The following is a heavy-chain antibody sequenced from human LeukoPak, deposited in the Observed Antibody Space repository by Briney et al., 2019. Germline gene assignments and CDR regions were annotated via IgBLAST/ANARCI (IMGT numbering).Heavy chain of an antibody. J-gene: IGHJ4*02. CDR2: IYTSGST. D-gene: IGHD3-22*01. Sequence: PSETLSLTCTVSGGSISSGSYYWSWIRQPAGKGLEWIGRIYTSGSTNYNPSLKSRVTISVDTSKNQFSLKLSSVTAADTAVYYCARDGRYYDSSGYSGWGQGTLVTVSS. V-gene: IGHV4-61*02. CDR1: GGSISSGSYY. CDR3: ARDGRYYDSSGYSG.